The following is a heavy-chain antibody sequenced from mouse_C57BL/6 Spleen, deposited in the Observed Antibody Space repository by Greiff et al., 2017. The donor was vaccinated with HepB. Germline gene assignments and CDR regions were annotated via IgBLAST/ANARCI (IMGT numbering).Heavy chain of an antibody. D-gene: IGHD1-1*01. CDR2: IDPENGDT. CDR3: TTGDYYGSSPLYAMDY. CDR1: GFNIKDDY. V-gene: IGHV14-4*01. J-gene: IGHJ4*01. Sequence: EVQRVESGAELVRPGASVKLSCTASGFNIKDDYMHWVKQRPEQGLEWIGWIDPENGDTEYASKFQGKATITADTSSNTAYLQLSSLTSEDTAVYYCTTGDYYGSSPLYAMDYWGQGTSVTVSS.